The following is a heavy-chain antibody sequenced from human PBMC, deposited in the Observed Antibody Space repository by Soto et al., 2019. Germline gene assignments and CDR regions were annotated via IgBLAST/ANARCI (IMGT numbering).Heavy chain of an antibody. CDR3: ARFVDYCIASSCYVFDP. Sequence: QVQLQESGPGLVKPSGTLSLTCAVSGDSISSSFWWSWLRQSPGKGLEWIGEIYHTGTTNYNPSLDSRVTISADKSKNQLSLNLTFVTVADTAVYYCARFVDYCIASSCYVFDPWGQGILVTVSS. D-gene: IGHD2-2*01. V-gene: IGHV4-4*02. CDR2: IYHTGTT. J-gene: IGHJ5*02. CDR1: GDSISSSFW.